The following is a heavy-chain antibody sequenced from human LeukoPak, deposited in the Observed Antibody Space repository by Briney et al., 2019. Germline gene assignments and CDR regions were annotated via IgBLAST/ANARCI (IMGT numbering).Heavy chain of an antibody. CDR2: IYYSGST. CDR3: ARDRQQLVRGDYFDY. J-gene: IGHJ4*02. CDR1: TFSNYW. V-gene: IGHV4-39*07. D-gene: IGHD6-13*01. Sequence: TFSNYWMSWIRQPPGKGLEWIGSIYYSGSTYYNPSLKSRVTISVDTSKNQFSLKLSSVTAADTAVYYCARDRQQLVRGDYFDYWGQGTLVTVSS.